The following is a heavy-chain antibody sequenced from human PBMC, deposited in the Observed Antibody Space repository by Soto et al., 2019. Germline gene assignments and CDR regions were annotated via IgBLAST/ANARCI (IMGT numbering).Heavy chain of an antibody. CDR1: GFTFSSYA. D-gene: IGHD6-6*01. CDR2: ISYDGSNK. V-gene: IGHV3-30-3*01. J-gene: IGHJ5*02. Sequence: PGGSLRLSCAASGFTFSSYAMHWVRQAPGKGLEWVAVISYDGSNKYYADSVKGRFTISRDNSKNTLYLQMNSLRAEDTAVYYCARDLRDLSASIDPWGQGTLVTVSS. CDR3: ARDLRDLSASIDP.